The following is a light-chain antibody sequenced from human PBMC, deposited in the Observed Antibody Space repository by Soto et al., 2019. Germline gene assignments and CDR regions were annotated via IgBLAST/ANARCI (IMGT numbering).Light chain of an antibody. CDR2: AAS. V-gene: IGKV1-39*01. Sequence: DIQMTQSPSSVSASVGDRVTITCRASQSINNYLSWYQVKPGKAPRLLIYAASNLQRGVPSRFSGSGSVTEFSLTIYGLQPEDLATYYCHQSYSTPRAFGQGNKVEIK. CDR3: HQSYSTPRA. CDR1: QSINNY. J-gene: IGKJ1*01.